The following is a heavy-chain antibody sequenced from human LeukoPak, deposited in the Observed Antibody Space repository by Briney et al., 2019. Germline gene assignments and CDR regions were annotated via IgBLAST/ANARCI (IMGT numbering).Heavy chain of an antibody. Sequence: CRSLRLSCAASGFTCDDYAMHWVPQAPGKGLEWVSGISWNSGSIGYAVSVKGRFTISRANAKNSLYLQMNSLRAEDSALYDCAKDMGAAAGTASPRNYYYYYGMGVWGQGTTVTVSS. J-gene: IGHJ6*02. D-gene: IGHD6-13*01. CDR3: AKDMGAAAGTASPRNYYYYYGMGV. CDR2: ISWNSGSI. CDR1: GFTCDDYA. V-gene: IGHV3-9*01.